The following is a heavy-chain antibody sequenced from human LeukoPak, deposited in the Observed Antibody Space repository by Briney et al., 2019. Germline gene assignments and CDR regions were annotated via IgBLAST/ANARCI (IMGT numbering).Heavy chain of an antibody. Sequence: PGGSLRLSCAASGFTFSDYYMSWIRQAPGKGLEWVSYISSSGSTIYYADSVKGRFTISRDNAKNSLYLQMNSLRAEDTAVYYCARAGPYLYVDQVFLGYWGQGTLVTVSS. V-gene: IGHV3-11*04. J-gene: IGHJ4*02. D-gene: IGHD3-16*01. CDR3: ARAGPYLYVDQVFLGY. CDR2: ISSSGSTI. CDR1: GFTFSDYY.